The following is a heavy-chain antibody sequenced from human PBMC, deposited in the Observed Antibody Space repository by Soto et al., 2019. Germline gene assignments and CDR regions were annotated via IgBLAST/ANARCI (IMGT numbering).Heavy chain of an antibody. CDR3: ARDSGGYEDAFDI. V-gene: IGHV3-53*04. CDR2: FYSGGST. Sequence: GGSLRLSCAASGFTVSSNYMSWVRQAPGKGLEWVSVFYSGGSTYYADSVKGRFTISRHNSKNTLYLQMNSLRAEDTAVYYCARDSGGYEDAFDIWGQGTMVTVSS. CDR1: GFTVSSNY. D-gene: IGHD5-12*01. J-gene: IGHJ3*02.